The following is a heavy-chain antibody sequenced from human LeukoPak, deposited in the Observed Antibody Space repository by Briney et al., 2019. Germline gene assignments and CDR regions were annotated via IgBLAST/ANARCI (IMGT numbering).Heavy chain of an antibody. CDR1: GGSISSSSYY. Sequence: PSETLSLTCTVSGGSISSSSYYWGWIRQPPGKGLEWIGSIYYSGSTYYNPSLKSRVTISVDTSKNQFSLKLSSVTAADTAVYYCARGGDSSGYLHWGQGTLVTVSS. J-gene: IGHJ4*02. CDR3: ARGGDSSGYLH. V-gene: IGHV4-39*07. CDR2: IYYSGST. D-gene: IGHD3-22*01.